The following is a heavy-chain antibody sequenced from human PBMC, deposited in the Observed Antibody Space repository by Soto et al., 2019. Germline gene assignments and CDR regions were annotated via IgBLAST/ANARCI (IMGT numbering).Heavy chain of an antibody. J-gene: IGHJ6*02. V-gene: IGHV1-69*13. CDR2: IIPIFGTA. D-gene: IGHD3-10*01. CDR1: GGTFSSYA. Sequence: ASVKVSCKASGGTFSSYAISWVRQAPGQGFEWMGGIIPIFGTANYAQKFQGRVTITADESTSTAYMEMSSLRSEDTAVYYCARDRDYYGSGSFYGMDVWGQGTTVTVS. CDR3: ARDRDYYGSGSFYGMDV.